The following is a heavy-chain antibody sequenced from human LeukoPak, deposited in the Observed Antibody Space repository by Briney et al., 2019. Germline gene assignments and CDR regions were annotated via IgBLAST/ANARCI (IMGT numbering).Heavy chain of an antibody. J-gene: IGHJ4*02. CDR1: GFTFSIYW. CDR3: ARRLSGSYYAYFDC. D-gene: IGHD1-26*01. Sequence: GGSLRLSCAASGFTFSIYWMSWVRQAPGKGLEWVANIKDDGSEKYYVDSMKGRFTISRDNAKNSLYLQMNSLRAEDTAVYYCARRLSGSYYAYFDCWGQGTLVTVSS. V-gene: IGHV3-7*01. CDR2: IKDDGSEK.